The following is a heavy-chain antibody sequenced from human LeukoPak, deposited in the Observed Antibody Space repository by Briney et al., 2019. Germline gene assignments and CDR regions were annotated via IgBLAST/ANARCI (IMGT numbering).Heavy chain of an antibody. D-gene: IGHD3-16*01. CDR3: AKSTRAVMAMMDV. V-gene: IGHV3-30*09. CDR1: GFTFSSYA. J-gene: IGHJ6*04. CDR2: ISYDGSDE. Sequence: GGSLRLSCAPSGFTFSSYAMHWVRQAPGKWLEWVAVISYDGSDEDYADSVKGRFAISRDNSKDALFLQMNSLRAEDTAVYFCAKSTRAVMAMMDVWGKGTTVTVSS.